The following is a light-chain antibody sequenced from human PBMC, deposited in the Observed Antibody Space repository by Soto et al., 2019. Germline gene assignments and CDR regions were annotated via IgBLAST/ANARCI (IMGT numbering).Light chain of an antibody. Sequence: QPVLTQSPSASASLGASVKLTCTLSSGHSNNAIAWHQQQPEKGPRYLMKLNSDGRHIKGDGIPDRFSGSSSGAERYLTISSLQSEDEADYYCQTWGSGTWVFGGGTKLTVL. CDR3: QTWGSGTWV. J-gene: IGLJ3*02. CDR1: SGHSNNA. V-gene: IGLV4-69*01. CDR2: LNSDGRH.